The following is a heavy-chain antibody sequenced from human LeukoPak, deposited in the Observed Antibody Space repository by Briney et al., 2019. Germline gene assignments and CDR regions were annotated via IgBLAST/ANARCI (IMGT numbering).Heavy chain of an antibody. CDR1: GFTVSSTY. Sequence: GGSLRLSCAGSGFTVSSTYMGWVRQAPGKGLEWVSTTYYDGTTYSGDSVKGRFSISRDNSKNTLYLQMNSLRAEDTAVYNCASTGEGLRYSYGFGFNYWGQGTLVTVSS. CDR3: ASTGEGLRYSYGFGFNY. D-gene: IGHD5-18*01. CDR2: TYYDGTT. J-gene: IGHJ4*02. V-gene: IGHV3-53*01.